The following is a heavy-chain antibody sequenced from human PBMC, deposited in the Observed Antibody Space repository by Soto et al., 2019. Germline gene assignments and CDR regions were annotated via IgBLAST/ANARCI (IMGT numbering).Heavy chain of an antibody. CDR2: IYWDDDK. V-gene: IGHV2-5*02. J-gene: IGHJ4*02. Sequence: QITLKESGPALVNPTQTLTLTCTFSGFSLSTTEEGVGWIRQPPGKAPEWLALIYWDDDKRYSPSLKTRLTITKDTSKNQVVLTVTNVDPVDTATYYCAHGSCFGVDCYPNPYFDFWGQGILVTVSS. D-gene: IGHD2-21*02. CDR1: GFSLSTTEEG. CDR3: AHGSCFGVDCYPNPYFDF.